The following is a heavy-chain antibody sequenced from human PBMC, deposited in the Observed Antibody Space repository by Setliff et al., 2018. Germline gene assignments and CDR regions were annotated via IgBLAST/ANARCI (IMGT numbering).Heavy chain of an antibody. D-gene: IGHD3-22*01. J-gene: IGHJ4*02. CDR2: ISSYNDIT. CDR3: ARINFYVSSGYYYASDN. CDR1: GYILNSYG. Sequence: ASVKVSCKASGYILNSYGISWVRQAPGQGLEWMGWISSYNDITNYAQRFQGRVTLTTDMSTSAAYMELRSLGSDDTAVYYCARINFYVSSGYYYASDNWGQGTLVTVSS. V-gene: IGHV1-18*01.